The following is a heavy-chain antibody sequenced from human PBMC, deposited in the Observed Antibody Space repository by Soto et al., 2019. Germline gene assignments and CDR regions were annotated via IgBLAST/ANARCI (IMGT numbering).Heavy chain of an antibody. CDR1: GYSFTSYW. D-gene: IGHD2-15*01. CDR3: ARQDCSGGSCYSSRHYYYGMDV. Sequence: LGESLKISCNGSGYSFTSYWICWVGQVPWKGLEWMGIIYPGDSDIRHSPSFQGQVTISADKSLSTAYLQWSSLKASDTAMYYCARQDCSGGSCYSSRHYYYGMDVWGQGTTVTVSS. J-gene: IGHJ6*02. CDR2: IYPGDSDI. V-gene: IGHV5-51*01.